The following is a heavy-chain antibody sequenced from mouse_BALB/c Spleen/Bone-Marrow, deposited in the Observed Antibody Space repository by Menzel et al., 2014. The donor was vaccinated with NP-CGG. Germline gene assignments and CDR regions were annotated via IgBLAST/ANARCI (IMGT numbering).Heavy chain of an antibody. D-gene: IGHD3-3*01. CDR2: ISSGGSL. CDR1: GFTFSSYV. V-gene: IGHV5-6-5*01. J-gene: IGHJ3*01. CDR3: ASRQSAVIWDGFAY. Sequence: DVQLVESGGGLVKPGGSLKLSCAASGFTFSSYVMSWVRQTPEKRLEWVASISSGGSLYYSDSVKGRFTISRDNARNIPFLQMNSLRSEDTAMYYCASRQSAVIWDGFAYWGQGTLVPGSA.